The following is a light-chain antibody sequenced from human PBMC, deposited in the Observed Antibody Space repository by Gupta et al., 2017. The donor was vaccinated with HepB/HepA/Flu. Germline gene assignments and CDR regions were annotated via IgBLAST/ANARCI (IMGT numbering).Light chain of an antibody. CDR3: LQSTHFPRT. CDR1: QSLVHSHGNTY. Sequence: VMEQRRLQLRVTVGQLASISCRSSQSLVHSHGNTYLNWFQQRPGQPPRLLIYKISNRFSGVPDRFSGSGAGTDFTLKISRVEAEDVGVYYCLQSTHFPRTFGQGTKVESK. CDR2: KIS. J-gene: IGKJ1*01. V-gene: IGKV2-24*01.